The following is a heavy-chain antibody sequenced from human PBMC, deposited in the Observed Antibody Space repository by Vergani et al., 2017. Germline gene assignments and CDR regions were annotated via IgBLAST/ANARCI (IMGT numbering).Heavy chain of an antibody. J-gene: IGHJ4*01. Sequence: VQLVESGGGLVQPGGSLRLSCAASGFPFSSYGMHWVRQAPGKGLEWVSLISYDESDKFYTESVRGRFTISRDNAKNTVYLQMDSLTIEDTAVYFCAKGLGSTACHHCYPYFDFWGPGTLVTVSS. CDR2: ISYDESDK. CDR1: GFPFSSYG. D-gene: IGHD2-2*01. CDR3: AKGLGSTACHHCYPYFDF. V-gene: IGHV3-30*18.